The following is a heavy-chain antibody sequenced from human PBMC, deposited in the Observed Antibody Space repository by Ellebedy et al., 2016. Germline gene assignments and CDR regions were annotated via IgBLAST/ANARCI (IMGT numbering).Heavy chain of an antibody. CDR2: IDPSDSYT. V-gene: IGHV5-10-1*01. J-gene: IGHJ4*02. D-gene: IGHD6-13*01. CDR3: AISIPGEQQLVQI. Sequence: GESLKISCKGSGYSFTSYWISWVRQMPGKGLEWMGRIDPSDSYTNYSPSFQGHVTISADKSISTAYLQWSSLKASDTAMYYCAISIPGEQQLVQIWGQGTLVTVSS. CDR1: GYSFTSYW.